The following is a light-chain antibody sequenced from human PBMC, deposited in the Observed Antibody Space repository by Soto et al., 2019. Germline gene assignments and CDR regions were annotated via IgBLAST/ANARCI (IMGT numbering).Light chain of an antibody. CDR2: GAS. V-gene: IGKV3-20*01. CDR1: QSVSSSY. J-gene: IGKJ1*01. CDR3: QKYGNFWT. Sequence: ESVLTQSPGTLSLSPGERAPLSCRASQSVSSSYLAWYQQKPGQAPRPLIYGASSRATGIPDRFSGSGSGTEFSLTIRRLEPDDFAVYYCQKYGNFWTFGQGTKVDIK.